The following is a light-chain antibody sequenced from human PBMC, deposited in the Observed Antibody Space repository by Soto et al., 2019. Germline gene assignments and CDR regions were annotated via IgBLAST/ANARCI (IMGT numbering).Light chain of an antibody. J-gene: IGKJ5*01. Sequence: EIVLTQSPPTLSLSPGERATLSCRASQSVSIYLAWYQQKPGHAPRLLIYDASNRATGIPVRFSGSGSGTDFTLTISSLETEYFAVYYCQQRNNGPLTFGQGTRLEIK. CDR1: QSVSIY. CDR3: QQRNNGPLT. CDR2: DAS. V-gene: IGKV3-11*01.